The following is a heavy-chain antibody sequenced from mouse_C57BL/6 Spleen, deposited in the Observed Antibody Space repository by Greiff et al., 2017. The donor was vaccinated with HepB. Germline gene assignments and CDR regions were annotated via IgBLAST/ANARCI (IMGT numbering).Heavy chain of an antibody. CDR2: INPYNGGT. D-gene: IGHD2-4*01. J-gene: IGHJ1*03. Sequence: VQLQQSGPVLVKPGASVKMSCKASGYTFTDYYMNWVKQSHGKSLEWIGVINPYNGGTSYNQKFKGKATLTVDKSSSTAYMELNSLTSEDSAVYYCARRVYDYDWYFDVWGTGTTVTVSS. CDR1: GYTFTDYY. V-gene: IGHV1-19*01. CDR3: ARRVYDYDWYFDV.